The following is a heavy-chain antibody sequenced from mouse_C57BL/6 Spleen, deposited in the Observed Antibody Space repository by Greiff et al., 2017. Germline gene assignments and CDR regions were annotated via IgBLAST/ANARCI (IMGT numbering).Heavy chain of an antibody. J-gene: IGHJ3*01. CDR2: ISSGSSTI. D-gene: IGHD1-1*01. CDR3: ARGGDYDGTWFAY. CDR1: GFTFSDYG. Sequence: EVHLVESGGGLVKPGGSLKLSCAASGFTFSDYGMHWVRQAPEKGLEWVAYISSGSSTIYYADTVKGRFTISRDNAKDTLFLQMTRLRSEDTAMYYCARGGDYDGTWFAYWGQGTLVTVSA. V-gene: IGHV5-17*01.